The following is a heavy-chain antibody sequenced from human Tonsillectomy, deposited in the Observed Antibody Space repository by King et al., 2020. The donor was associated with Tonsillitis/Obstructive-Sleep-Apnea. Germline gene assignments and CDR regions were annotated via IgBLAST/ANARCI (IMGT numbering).Heavy chain of an antibody. CDR1: GFTFSNYE. D-gene: IGHD1-26*01. CDR2: ISSSGSTI. Sequence: VQLVESGGGLVQPGGSLRLSCAASGFTFSNYEMNWVRQAPGKGLEWVSYISSSGSTISYADSVKGRFTISRDNAKNSLYLHMNSLRAEDTAVYYCSRAHGIVGATEKVEYYYYYMDVWGKGTTVTVSS. CDR3: SRAHGIVGATEKVEYYYYYMDV. J-gene: IGHJ6*03. V-gene: IGHV3-48*03.